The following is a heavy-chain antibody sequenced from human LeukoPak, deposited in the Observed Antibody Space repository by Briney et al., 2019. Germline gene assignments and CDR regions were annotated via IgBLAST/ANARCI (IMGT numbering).Heavy chain of an antibody. Sequence: GGSLRLSCAVSGFTFSSHAMNWVRQAPGKGLEWISYISSSSSTIYYADSVKGRFTISRDNARNSLYLQMNSLRVEDTAVYYCARAVPGAYWGQGTLVTVSS. D-gene: IGHD1-1*01. CDR3: ARAVPGAY. J-gene: IGHJ4*02. CDR1: GFTFSSHA. CDR2: ISSSSSTI. V-gene: IGHV3-48*01.